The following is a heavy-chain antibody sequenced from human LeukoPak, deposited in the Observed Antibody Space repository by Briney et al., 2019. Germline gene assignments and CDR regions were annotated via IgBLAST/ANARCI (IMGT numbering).Heavy chain of an antibody. CDR3: ARESDSSGWYDS. Sequence: GGYLRLSCAASGFTVSSNYMTWVRQAPGKGLEWVSVIYSGGSTYYADSVKGRFTISRDNSKNSLYLQMSSLRSEDTALYYCARESDSSGWYDSWGQGTLVTVSS. J-gene: IGHJ5*01. CDR2: IYSGGST. V-gene: IGHV3-53*05. D-gene: IGHD3-22*01. CDR1: GFTVSSNY.